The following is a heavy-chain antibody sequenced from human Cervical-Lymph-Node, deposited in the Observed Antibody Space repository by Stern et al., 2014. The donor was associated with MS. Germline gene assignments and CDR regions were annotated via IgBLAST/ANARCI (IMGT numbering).Heavy chain of an antibody. J-gene: IGHJ4*02. CDR2: FHSSCAT. Sequence: QLQESAPWLLKHSETLYLTRTVSGDSFSDDSYYWGWVGQPPGKGLEWIGSFHSSCATYYTPSLKSRLTISVDMSKKQISLKLSSVTAADTAVYFCARLSGGYSLGYFDSWGQGTRVTVSS. V-gene: IGHV4-39*01. CDR3: ARLSGGYSLGYFDS. CDR1: GDSFSDDSYY. D-gene: IGHD6-25*01.